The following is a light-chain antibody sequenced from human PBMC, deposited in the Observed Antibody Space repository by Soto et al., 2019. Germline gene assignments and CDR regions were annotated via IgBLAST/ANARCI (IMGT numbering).Light chain of an antibody. CDR3: QHYTNWPLT. CDR2: GAS. J-gene: IGKJ4*01. Sequence: EIVMTQSPATLSVSPGARVTLSCRASHSVSSRLAWYQEKPGQAPRLLIYGASTRATGLPARFSGSGSGTEFTLTISSLQSEDVAVYYCQHYTNWPLTFGGGTKVEIK. V-gene: IGKV3-15*01. CDR1: HSVSSR.